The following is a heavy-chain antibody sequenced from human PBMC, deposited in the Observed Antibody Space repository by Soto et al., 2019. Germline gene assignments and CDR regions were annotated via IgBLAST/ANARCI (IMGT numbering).Heavy chain of an antibody. D-gene: IGHD5-18*01. J-gene: IGHJ3*02. V-gene: IGHV3-30*03. CDR1: GFTFSTYS. Sequence: PGGSLRLSCVGSGFTFSTYSINWVRQAPGKGLEWVAVISYDGSNKYYADSVKGRFTISRDNSKNTLYLQMNSLRAEDTAVYYCAREGAMVDDAFDIWGQGTMVTVSS. CDR2: ISYDGSNK. CDR3: AREGAMVDDAFDI.